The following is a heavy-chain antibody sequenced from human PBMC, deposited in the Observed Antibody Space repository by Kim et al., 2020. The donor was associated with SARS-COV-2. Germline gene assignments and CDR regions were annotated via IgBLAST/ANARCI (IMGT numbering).Heavy chain of an antibody. D-gene: IGHD4-4*01. CDR1: GYSFTSYW. V-gene: IGHV5-51*01. CDR3: AKIHDYSNNWFDP. J-gene: IGHJ5*02. Sequence: GESLKISCKGSGYSFTSYWIGWVRQMPGKGLEWMGIIYPGDSDTRYSPSFQGQVTISADKSISTAYLQWSSLKASDTAMYYCAKIHDYSNNWFDPWGQGTLVTVSS. CDR2: IYPGDSDT.